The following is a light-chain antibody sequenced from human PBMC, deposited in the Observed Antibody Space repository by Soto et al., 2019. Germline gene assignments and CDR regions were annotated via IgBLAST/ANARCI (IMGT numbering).Light chain of an antibody. CDR2: EVS. CDR3: CSFARSRIL. J-gene: IGLJ1*01. CDR1: SSDVVSYNL. Sequence: QSVLTQPASVSGSPGQSVTISCTGTSSDVVSYNLVSWYQQHPGKAPKLMIYEVSERPAGVSNRFSGSKSANTASLTISGLQAEDEADYYCCSFARSRILFGTGTKVTVL. V-gene: IGLV2-23*02.